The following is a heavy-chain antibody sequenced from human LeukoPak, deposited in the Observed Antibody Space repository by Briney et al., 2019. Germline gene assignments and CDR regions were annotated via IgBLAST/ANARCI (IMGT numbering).Heavy chain of an antibody. CDR1: GGSISSSSHY. CDR3: ARHYYDSSGRPFDY. D-gene: IGHD3-22*01. V-gene: IGHV4-39*01. CDR2: FYYSGST. J-gene: IGHJ4*02. Sequence: KPSETLSLTCTVSGGSISSSSHYWDWVRQPPGKGLEWIGSFYYSGSTYYNPSLKSRVTISIDTSKNQFSLKLSSVTAADTAVYYCARHYYDSSGRPFDYWGQGTLVTVSS.